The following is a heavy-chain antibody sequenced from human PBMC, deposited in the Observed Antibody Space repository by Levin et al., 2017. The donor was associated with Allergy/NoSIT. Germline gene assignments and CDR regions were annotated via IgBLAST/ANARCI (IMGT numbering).Heavy chain of an antibody. D-gene: IGHD3-10*01. CDR1: FSPFPSSS. Sequence: SFPSSFSPFPSSSLPWVRQAPGQGLEWMGRFNPQTGGTVYAEKFQGRVTMTRSPSITTAYVELSSLRSDDTAFYYCAKDLRVSSELVGVIASWGQGTLVTVSS. J-gene: IGHJ5*02. CDR2: FNPQTGGT. V-gene: IGHV1-2*06. CDR3: AKDLRVSSELVGVIAS.